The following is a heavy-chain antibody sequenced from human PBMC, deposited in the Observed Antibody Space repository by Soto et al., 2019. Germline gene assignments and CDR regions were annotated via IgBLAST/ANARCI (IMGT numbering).Heavy chain of an antibody. CDR3: TTDVPAAYYYYGMDV. CDR1: GFTFSNAW. V-gene: IGHV3-15*01. J-gene: IGHJ6*02. D-gene: IGHD2-2*01. CDR2: IKSKTDGGTT. Sequence: EVQLVESGGGLVKPGGSLRLSCAASGFTFSNAWMSWVRQAPGKGLEWVGRIKSKTDGGTTDYAAPVKGRFTISRDDSKNTLYLQMNSLKTEDTAVYYCTTDVPAAYYYYGMDVWGQGTTVTVSS.